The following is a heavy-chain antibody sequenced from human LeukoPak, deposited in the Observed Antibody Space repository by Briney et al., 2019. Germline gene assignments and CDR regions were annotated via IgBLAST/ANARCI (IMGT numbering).Heavy chain of an antibody. CDR1: GGSISSGDYY. D-gene: IGHD5-18*01. CDR3: AAAAMVTGRDPGDFDY. Sequence: SQTLSLTCTVSGGSISSGDYYWSWIRQPPGKGLGWIGYIYYSGSTYYNPSLKSRVTISVDTSKNQFSLKLSSVTAADTAVYYCAAAAMVTGRDPGDFDYWGQGTLVTVSS. CDR2: IYYSGST. J-gene: IGHJ4*02. V-gene: IGHV4-30-4*01.